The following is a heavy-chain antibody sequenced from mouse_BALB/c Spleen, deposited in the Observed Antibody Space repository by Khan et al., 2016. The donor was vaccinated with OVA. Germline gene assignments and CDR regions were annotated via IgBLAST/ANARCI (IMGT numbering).Heavy chain of an antibody. J-gene: IGHJ3*01. Sequence: EVKLLESGGGLVQPGGSLKLSCAASGFDFSRYWMSWVRQAPGKGLEWIGEINPDSSTINYTQSLKDKFIISRDNAKNTLYMQMRKVRSEDTALYYGAKPYRYDGGAWFAYWGQGTLVTVSA. V-gene: IGHV4-1*02. D-gene: IGHD2-14*01. CDR2: INPDSSTI. CDR3: AKPYRYDGGAWFAY. CDR1: GFDFSRYW.